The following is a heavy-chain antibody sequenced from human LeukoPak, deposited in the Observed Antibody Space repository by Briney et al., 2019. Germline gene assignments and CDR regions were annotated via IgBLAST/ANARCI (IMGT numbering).Heavy chain of an antibody. V-gene: IGHV3-30*18. CDR2: ISYDGSNK. J-gene: IGHJ4*02. Sequence: GGSLRLSCAASGFTFSSYGMHWVRQAPGKGLEWVAVISYDGSNKYYADSVKGRFTISRDNSRNTLYLQMNSLRAEDTAVYHCAKERGGAVAGTDYWGQGTLVTVSS. CDR3: AKERGGAVAGTDY. CDR1: GFTFSSYG. D-gene: IGHD6-19*01.